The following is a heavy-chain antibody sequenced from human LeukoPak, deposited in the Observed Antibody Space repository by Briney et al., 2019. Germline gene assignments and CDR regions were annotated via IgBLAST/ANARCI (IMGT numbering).Heavy chain of an antibody. D-gene: IGHD3-10*01. V-gene: IGHV4-4*07. CDR2: IYTSGST. CDR1: GGSITIYY. J-gene: IGHJ4*02. CDR3: AGVRGVRIDY. Sequence: SETLSLTCTVSGGSITIYYWSWIRQPAGKGLEWIGRIYTSGSTNYNPSLKSRVTISVDTSKNQFSLKLNSVTAADTAVYYCAGVRGVRIDYWGQGTLVTVSS.